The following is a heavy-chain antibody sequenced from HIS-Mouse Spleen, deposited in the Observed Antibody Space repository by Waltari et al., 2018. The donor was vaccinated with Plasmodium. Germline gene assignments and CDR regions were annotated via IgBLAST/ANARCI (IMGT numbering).Heavy chain of an antibody. J-gene: IGHJ6*02. D-gene: IGHD6-6*01. Sequence: QVTLRESGPALVKPTQTLTLTCTFSGFSLSTSGMCVSWIRQPPGKALEWLARIDWDDDNNDSTSLKTRLTISKDTSKNQVVLTMTNMDPVDTATYYCARTTYSSSSAKYYYYGMDVWGQGTTVTVSS. CDR3: ARTTYSSSSAKYYYYGMDV. CDR1: GFSLSTSGMC. CDR2: IDWDDDN. V-gene: IGHV2-70*15.